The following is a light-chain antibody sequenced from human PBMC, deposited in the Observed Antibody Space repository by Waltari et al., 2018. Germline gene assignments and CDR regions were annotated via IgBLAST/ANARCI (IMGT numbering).Light chain of an antibody. Sequence: EIVMTQSPATLSVSPGERANLHCRASQSVSSNLAWYQQKPGQAPRLLIYGASTRATGIPARFSGSGSGTEFTLTISSLEPEDFAVYYCQQRYYWPPWTFGQGTKVKLK. CDR2: GAS. CDR1: QSVSSN. J-gene: IGKJ1*01. CDR3: QQRYYWPPWT. V-gene: IGKV3-15*01.